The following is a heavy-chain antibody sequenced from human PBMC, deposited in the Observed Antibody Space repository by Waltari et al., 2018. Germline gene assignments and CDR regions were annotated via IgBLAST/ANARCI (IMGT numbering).Heavy chain of an antibody. D-gene: IGHD3-3*01. CDR2: LQYDGSFG. V-gene: IGHV3-30*02. Sequence: QVYLVESGGGVVQPGGSLRLSCAASEFILSNYGMHWVRQSPGKGHEDVGFLQYDGSFGLYADCVRGRFSIARDSSKNTLYKEMTNLRTEDTAIYYCANNTYCAPARCLREWDYWGLGTPVYVSS. CDR1: EFILSNYG. CDR3: ANNTYCAPARCLREWDY. J-gene: IGHJ4*02.